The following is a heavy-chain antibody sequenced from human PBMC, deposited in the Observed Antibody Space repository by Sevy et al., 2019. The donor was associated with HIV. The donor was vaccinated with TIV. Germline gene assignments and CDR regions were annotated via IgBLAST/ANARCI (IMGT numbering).Heavy chain of an antibody. V-gene: IGHV3-9*01. Sequence: GGSLRLSCAASGFTFDDYTMNWVRQAPGKGLKWVSGISWSSGNIAYADSVEGRFTISRDNAKNSLYLQMNSLRVEDTALYYCVKDRSGSYSFDYWGQRTLVTVSS. CDR1: GFTFDDYT. J-gene: IGHJ4*02. CDR3: VKDRSGSYSFDY. CDR2: ISWSSGNI. D-gene: IGHD1-26*01.